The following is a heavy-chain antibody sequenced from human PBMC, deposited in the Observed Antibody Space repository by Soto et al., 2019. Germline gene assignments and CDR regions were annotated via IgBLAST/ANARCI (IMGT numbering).Heavy chain of an antibody. V-gene: IGHV4-30-4*01. J-gene: IGHJ6*02. Sequence: SETLSLTCTVSGGSISSGDYYWSWIRQPPGKGLEWIGYIYYSGSTYYNPSLKSRVTMSVDTSKNQFSLKLSFVTAADTAVYYCARDLVVPAARRGYYYYYGMDVWGQGTTVTVSS. CDR1: GGSISSGDYY. CDR2: IYYSGST. CDR3: ARDLVVPAARRGYYYYYGMDV. D-gene: IGHD2-2*01.